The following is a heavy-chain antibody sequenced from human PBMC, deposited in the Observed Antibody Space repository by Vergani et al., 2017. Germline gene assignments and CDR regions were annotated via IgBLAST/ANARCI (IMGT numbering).Heavy chain of an antibody. D-gene: IGHD1-1*01. Sequence: QVQLQESGPGLVKPSETLSLTCTVSGGSISSYYWSWIRQPPGKGLEWIGYIYYSGSTNYNPSLKSRVTISVDTSKNQFSLKLSSVTAADPARYYCAREGDFGTTNGWFDPRGPGTL. CDR2: IYYSGST. CDR3: AREGDFGTTNGWFDP. CDR1: GGSISSYY. V-gene: IGHV4-59*01. J-gene: IGHJ5*02.